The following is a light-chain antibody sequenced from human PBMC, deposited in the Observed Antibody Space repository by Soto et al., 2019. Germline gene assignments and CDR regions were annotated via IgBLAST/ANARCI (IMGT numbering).Light chain of an antibody. CDR3: SSYTSSSTLV. CDR1: SSNIGAGYD. J-gene: IGLJ1*01. Sequence: QSVLTQSPSVSGAPGQRVTISCTGSSSNIGAGYDVHWYQQLPGTAPKLLIFANINRPSGVSSRFSGSKSGNTASLSISGLQAEDEADYYCSSYTSSSTLVFGTGTKVTVL. CDR2: ANI. V-gene: IGLV1-40*01.